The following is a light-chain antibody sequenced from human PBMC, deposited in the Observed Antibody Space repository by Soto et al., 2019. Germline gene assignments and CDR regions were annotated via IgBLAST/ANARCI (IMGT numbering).Light chain of an antibody. CDR3: SSYRNINTGV. V-gene: IGLV2-14*01. Sequence: QSALTQPASVSGSPGQWITISCTGTSSDVGGYNYVSWYQQHPGKAPKLMIYEVSNRPSGVSNRFSGSKSGNTASLTISGHQAENEADSYYSSYRNINTGVFAGGTKLTVL. CDR1: SSDVGGYNY. J-gene: IGLJ2*01. CDR2: EVS.